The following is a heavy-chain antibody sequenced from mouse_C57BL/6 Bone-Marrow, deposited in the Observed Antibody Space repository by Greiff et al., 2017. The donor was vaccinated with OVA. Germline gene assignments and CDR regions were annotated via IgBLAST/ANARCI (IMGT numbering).Heavy chain of an antibody. CDR3: ARRNPVDY. V-gene: IGHV1-26*01. Sequence: EVQLQQSGPELVKPGASVKISCKASGYTFTDYYMNWVKQSHGKSLEWIGDINPNNGGTSYNQKFKGKATLTVDKSSSTAYMELRSLTSEDSAVYYCARRNPVDYWGQGTSVTVSS. J-gene: IGHJ4*01. CDR1: GYTFTDYY. CDR2: INPNNGGT.